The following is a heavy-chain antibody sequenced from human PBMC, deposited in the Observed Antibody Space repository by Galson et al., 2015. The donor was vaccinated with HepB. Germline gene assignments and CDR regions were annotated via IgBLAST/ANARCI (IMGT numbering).Heavy chain of an antibody. J-gene: IGHJ4*02. D-gene: IGHD2-15*01. Sequence: SLRLSCAASGFTFSNAWMNWVRQAPGKGLEWVGRIKSKTDGGTTDYAAPVKGRFTISRDDSKNTLYLQMNSLKTEDTAVYYCTTGPHYCSGGSCLPFDYWGQGTLVTVSS. CDR1: GFTFSNAW. CDR3: TTGPHYCSGGSCLPFDY. CDR2: IKSKTDGGTT. V-gene: IGHV3-15*07.